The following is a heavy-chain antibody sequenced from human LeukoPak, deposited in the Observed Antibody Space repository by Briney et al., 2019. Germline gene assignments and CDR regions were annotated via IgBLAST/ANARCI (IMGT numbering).Heavy chain of an antibody. Sequence: PGGSLRLSCAASGFTFSSYSMNWVRQAPGKGLEWVSSISSSGSYIFHADSAKGRFTISRDNAQNSLYLQMSSLRAEDTAVYYCAREGPINNGDLDYWGQGTLVTVSS. CDR2: ISSSGSYI. J-gene: IGHJ4*02. CDR1: GFTFSSYS. V-gene: IGHV3-21*01. D-gene: IGHD1/OR15-1a*01. CDR3: AREGPINNGDLDY.